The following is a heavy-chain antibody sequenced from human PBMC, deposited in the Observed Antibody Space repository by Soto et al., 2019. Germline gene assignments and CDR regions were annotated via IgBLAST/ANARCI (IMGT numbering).Heavy chain of an antibody. CDR2: VTSSPSSM. CDR1: GFTFSGFS. D-gene: IGHD3-22*01. CDR3: AREADFASSGYVLDY. J-gene: IGHJ4*02. V-gene: IGHV3-21*01. Sequence: GGPLRLSCAASGFTFSGFSMNWVRQAPGKGLEWVSSVTSSPSSMFYADSVKGRFTISRDDAKDSLFLQMNSLRADDTAVYYCAREADFASSGYVLDYWGLGTLVTVSS.